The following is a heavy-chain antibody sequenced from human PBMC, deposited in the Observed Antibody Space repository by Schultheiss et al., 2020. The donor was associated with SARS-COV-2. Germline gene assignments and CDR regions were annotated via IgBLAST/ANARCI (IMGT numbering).Heavy chain of an antibody. CDR2: INAGNGNT. CDR1: GGTFSSYA. J-gene: IGHJ4*02. CDR3: ARGLSAARYVPTDY. Sequence: SVKVSCKASGGTFSSYAISWVRQAPGQGPEWMGWINAGNGNTKYSQKFQGRVTITADESTSTAYMELRSLRSDDTAVYYCARGLSAARYVPTDYWGQGTLVTVSS. V-gene: IGHV1-69*13. D-gene: IGHD3-10*02.